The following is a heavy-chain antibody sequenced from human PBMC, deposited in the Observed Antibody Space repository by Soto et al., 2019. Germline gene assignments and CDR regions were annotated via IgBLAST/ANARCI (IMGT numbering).Heavy chain of an antibody. CDR1: GFTFNTYP. V-gene: IGHV3-23*01. CDR3: AKGVLSFHYGMEV. D-gene: IGHD3-10*01. Sequence: EVKLLQSGGGVVPPGGSLRLSCATSGFTFNTYPMTWVRQAPGKGLEWVSSISSTAGKTSSYADSVKGRFAISRDFSDNTVYLQMDNLRVDDTAVYFCAKGVLSFHYGMEVWGQGTTVTDSS. J-gene: IGHJ6*02. CDR2: ISSTAGKTS.